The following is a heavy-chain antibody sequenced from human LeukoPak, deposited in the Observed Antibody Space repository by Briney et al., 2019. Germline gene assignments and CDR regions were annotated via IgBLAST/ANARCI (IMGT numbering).Heavy chain of an antibody. Sequence: KTSETLSLTCTVSGGSISSYYWSWIRQPPGKGLEWIGSINYSGSTYYNPSLKSRVTISVDTPKNQFSLRLSSVTAADTAVYYCARGGAYYYDSSGYPNFDYWGQGTLVTVSS. J-gene: IGHJ4*02. V-gene: IGHV4-59*01. D-gene: IGHD3-22*01. CDR1: GGSISSYY. CDR2: INYSGST. CDR3: ARGGAYYYDSSGYPNFDY.